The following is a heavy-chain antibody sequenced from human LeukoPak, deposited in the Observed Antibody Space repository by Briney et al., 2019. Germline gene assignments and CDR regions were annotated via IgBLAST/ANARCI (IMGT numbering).Heavy chain of an antibody. CDR3: ARHGRGGTYRGSFGS. J-gene: IGHJ4*02. D-gene: IGHD3-16*01. CDR1: DGPVSTYY. Sequence: SETLSLTCTVSDGPVSTYYWSWIRQPPGKGLEWIGYFLYTGGTNFNPSLASRVTMSMDTSKNQFFLKVTSVTAADTAVYYCARHGRGGTYRGSFGSWGQGTLVTVSS. V-gene: IGHV4-59*02. CDR2: FLYTGGT.